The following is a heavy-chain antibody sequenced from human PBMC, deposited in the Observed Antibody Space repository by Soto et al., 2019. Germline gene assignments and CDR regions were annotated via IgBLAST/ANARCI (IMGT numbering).Heavy chain of an antibody. CDR2: IAAGGEI. CDR1: GYTYCSYA. Sequence: PGGSLRHSCVSSGYTYCSYAISCVRRVPGKMLKWVSSIAAGGEIFYTDSVKGRFTISRDNAKNTLFLQINSQRTEYTALDYCAKEKAAIVIGAFYILRKRTMVSVSS. D-gene: IGHD2-21*01. CDR3: AKEKAAIVIGAFYI. J-gene: IGHJ3*02. V-gene: IGHV3-23*01.